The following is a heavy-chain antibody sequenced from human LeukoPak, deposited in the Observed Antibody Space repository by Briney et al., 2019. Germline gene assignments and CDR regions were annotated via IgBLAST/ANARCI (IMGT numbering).Heavy chain of an antibody. CDR3: AREVVTVRYFDL. V-gene: IGHV4-59*01. D-gene: IGHD4-23*01. J-gene: IGHJ2*01. Sequence: PSETLSLTCTVSGGSISSYYWSWNRQPPGKGLEWIGYIYYSGSTNYNPSLKSRVTISVDTSKNQFSLKLSSVTAADTAVYYCAREVVTVRYFDLWGRGTLVTVSS. CDR2: IYYSGST. CDR1: GGSISSYY.